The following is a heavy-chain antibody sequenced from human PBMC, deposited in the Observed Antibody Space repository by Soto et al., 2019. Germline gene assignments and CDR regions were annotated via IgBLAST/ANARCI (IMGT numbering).Heavy chain of an antibody. D-gene: IGHD3-16*02. J-gene: IGHJ4*02. CDR2: ISGSGST. V-gene: IGHV3-23*01. CDR3: AKEKDYDFVWGSDRHTSHY. Sequence: PGGSLRLSCTASGFTFRTYAMTWFRQAPGKGLEWVSAISGSGSTFYANSVKGRFTISRDNSRNTVSLQMHSLRAEDSAIYYCAKEKDYDFVWGSDRHTSHYWGQGTLVTVSS. CDR1: GFTFRTYA.